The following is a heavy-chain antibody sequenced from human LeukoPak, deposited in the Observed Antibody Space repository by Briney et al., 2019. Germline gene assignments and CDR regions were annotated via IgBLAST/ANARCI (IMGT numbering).Heavy chain of an antibody. CDR2: INHSGST. V-gene: IGHV4-34*01. Sequence: PSETLSLTCSVYGGSFSGHYWSWIRQSPGKGLEWIGEINHSGSTNYNPSLKSRVAISVDTSKNQFSLKLRSVTAADTAVYYCTRGPLWVKERLFDPWGQGTLVSVSS. J-gene: IGHJ5*02. CDR1: GGSFSGHY. CDR3: TRGPLWVKERLFDP. D-gene: IGHD3-16*01.